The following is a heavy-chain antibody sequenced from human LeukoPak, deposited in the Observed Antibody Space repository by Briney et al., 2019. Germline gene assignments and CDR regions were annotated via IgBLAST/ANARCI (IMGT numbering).Heavy chain of an antibody. D-gene: IGHD2-15*01. CDR1: GGSISSGSYY. J-gene: IGHJ4*02. CDR2: IYTSGST. CDR3: ARGFGVVVAAIDY. Sequence: SQALSLTCTVSGGSISSGSYYWSWIRQPAGKGLEWIGRIYTSGSTNYNPSLKSRVTISVDTSKNQFSLKLSSVTAADTAVYYCARGFGVVVAAIDYWGQGTLVTVSS. V-gene: IGHV4-61*02.